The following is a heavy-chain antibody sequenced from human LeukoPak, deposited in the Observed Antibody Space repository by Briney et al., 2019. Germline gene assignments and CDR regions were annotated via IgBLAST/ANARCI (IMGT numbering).Heavy chain of an antibody. D-gene: IGHD2-2*02. CDR3: ARRYTASPGERFDY. V-gene: IGHV4-59*08. Sequence: SETLSLTCTVSGGSISTYYWTWIRQPPGKGVEWIGYIYYSGNTNYNPSLSSRVTISLDTSKSQFSLMLRSLTAADTAMYYCARRYTASPGERFDYWGQGILVTVSS. J-gene: IGHJ4*02. CDR2: IYYSGNT. CDR1: GGSISTYY.